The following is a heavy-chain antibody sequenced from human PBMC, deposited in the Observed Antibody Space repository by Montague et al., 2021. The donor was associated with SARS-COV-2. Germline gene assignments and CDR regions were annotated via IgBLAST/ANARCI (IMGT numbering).Heavy chain of an antibody. Sequence: SETLSLTCAVSGGSFSRYYWSWIRQPPGKGLEWIGEISQSGNTKYNPFLQSRVSISLDTSRNQFSLKVSSVTAADTAIYYCARLGDGIVPSPILGLGPYYSFYYMDVWGRGTTVTVSS. J-gene: IGHJ6*03. D-gene: IGHD2-2*02. CDR1: GGSFSRYY. CDR3: ARLGDGIVPSPILGLGPYYSFYYMDV. CDR2: ISQSGNT. V-gene: IGHV4-34*01.